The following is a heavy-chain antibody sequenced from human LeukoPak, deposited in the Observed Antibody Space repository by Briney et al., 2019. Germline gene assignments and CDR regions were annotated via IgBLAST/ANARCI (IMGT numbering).Heavy chain of an antibody. CDR2: ISYDGNTI. CDR1: EVTFRNYA. Sequence: AGVSLRLSCAASEVTFRNYAVHGVRQAPGKGLQWVAVISYDGNTIHYADSVKGRFIISRDTSKNTLYLQMNSLRAEDTAVYYCARSGGLQKFDYWGQGTLVTVSS. J-gene: IGHJ4*02. CDR3: ARSGGLQKFDY. V-gene: IGHV3-30-3*01. D-gene: IGHD4-11*01.